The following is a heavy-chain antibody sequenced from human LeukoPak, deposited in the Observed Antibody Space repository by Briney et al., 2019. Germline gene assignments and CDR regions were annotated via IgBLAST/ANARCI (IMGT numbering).Heavy chain of an antibody. J-gene: IGHJ4*02. Sequence: PSETLTLTCTVSGDSINSLDLWSWVRQPPGKGLGWIGEMYLSGTTHSNPSVKSRVTISIDKSKNQFFLNLSSVTAADTAVYYCAGLVGRYSSGLYYYYFDYWGQGTLVTVSS. CDR2: MYLSGTT. CDR3: AGLVGRYSSGLYYYYFDY. V-gene: IGHV4-4*02. CDR1: GDSINSLDL. D-gene: IGHD3-22*01.